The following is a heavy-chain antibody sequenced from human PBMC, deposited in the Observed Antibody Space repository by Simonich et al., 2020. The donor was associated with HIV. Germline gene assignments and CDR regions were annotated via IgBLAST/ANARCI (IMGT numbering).Heavy chain of an antibody. V-gene: IGHV4-34*04. CDR2: INHSGIT. Sequence: QVQLQQWGAGLLKPSETLSLTCAVYGGSFSGYYWSWIRQPPGKGLDWIGEINHSGITNDKASLNSRATISVDKSKNQFSLKLSSVTAADTAIYYCARRDRELILYFDYWGQGNLVTVSS. CDR1: GGSFSGYY. J-gene: IGHJ4*02. D-gene: IGHD3-3*01. CDR3: ARRDRELILYFDY.